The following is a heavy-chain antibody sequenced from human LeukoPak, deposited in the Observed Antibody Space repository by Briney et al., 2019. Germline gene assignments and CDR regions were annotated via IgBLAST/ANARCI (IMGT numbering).Heavy chain of an antibody. CDR2: ISSSSSYI. Sequence: GGSLRLSCAASGFTSSSYSMTWVRQAPGKGLEWVSSISSSSSYIYYADSVKGRFTISRDNAKNSLYLQMNSLRAEDTAVYYCAREGGYSYGSLDYWGQGTLVTVSS. V-gene: IGHV3-21*01. D-gene: IGHD5-18*01. CDR1: GFTSSSYS. CDR3: AREGGYSYGSLDY. J-gene: IGHJ4*02.